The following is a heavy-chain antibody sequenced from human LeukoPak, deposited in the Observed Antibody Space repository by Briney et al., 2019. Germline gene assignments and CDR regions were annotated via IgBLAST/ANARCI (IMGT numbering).Heavy chain of an antibody. D-gene: IGHD3-16*02. CDR1: GFTFNDYA. J-gene: IGHJ4*02. Sequence: GGSLRLSCAASGFTFNDYAMSWVRQAAGKRLEWVAGISDTGRRTYYTDSVKGRFTISRDDPKKTVSLQMNTLRAEDTAIYFCARHDSFIPYWGQGTLVTVSS. CDR3: ARHDSFIPY. CDR2: ISDTGRRT. V-gene: IGHV3-23*01.